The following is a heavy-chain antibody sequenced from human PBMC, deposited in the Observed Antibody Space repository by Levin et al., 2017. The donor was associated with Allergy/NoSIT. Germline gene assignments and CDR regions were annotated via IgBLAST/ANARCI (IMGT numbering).Heavy chain of an antibody. Sequence: RPGGSLRLSCAASGFTFSSYGMHWVRQAPGKGLEWVALISFDGRNDYYADSVKGRFIISRDKSANKLYLLMKSLWPEDTALYYCARDRDPSKNFYYGLDVWAKGPRSSSP. V-gene: IGHV3-30*03. D-gene: IGHD5/OR15-5a*01. CDR3: ARDRDPSKNFYYGLDV. CDR1: GFTFSSYG. CDR2: ISFDGRND. J-gene: IGHJ6*02.